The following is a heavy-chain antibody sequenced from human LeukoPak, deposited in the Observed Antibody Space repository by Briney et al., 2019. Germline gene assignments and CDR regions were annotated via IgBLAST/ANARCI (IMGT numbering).Heavy chain of an antibody. V-gene: IGHV4-59*08. CDR1: GGTINSYY. CDR3: ARWYSSGWAFDY. CDR2: IYYSGST. D-gene: IGHD6-19*01. Sequence: PSETLSLTCTVSGGTINSYYWNWIRQPPGRGLEWVGYIYYSGSTKYNPSLKSRVTISVDTSMTQFSLKLSSVTAADTAVYYCARWYSSGWAFDYWGQGTLVTVSS. J-gene: IGHJ4*02.